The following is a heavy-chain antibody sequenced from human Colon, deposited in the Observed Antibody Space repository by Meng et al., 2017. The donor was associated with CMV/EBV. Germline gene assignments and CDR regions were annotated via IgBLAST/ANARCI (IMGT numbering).Heavy chain of an antibody. Sequence: SETLSLTCTVSGDSLSPHYWSWTRQSPGKGLEWIGFIHDSGSTIYNPSLQRRVTISVDTSTNQFSLQLNSVTAADTAIYYCARGIGGRAPLDVWGPGTTVTVSS. V-gene: IGHV4-59*11. CDR3: ARGIGGRAPLDV. CDR2: IHDSGST. J-gene: IGHJ6*02. CDR1: GDSLSPHY.